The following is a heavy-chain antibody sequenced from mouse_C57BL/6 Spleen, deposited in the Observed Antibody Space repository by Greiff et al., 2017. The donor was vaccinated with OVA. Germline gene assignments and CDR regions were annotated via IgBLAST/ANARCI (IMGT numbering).Heavy chain of an antibody. CDR2: IYPGSGST. CDR3: ARPIYYYGSSYEYFDY. D-gene: IGHD1-1*01. CDR1: GYTFTSYW. Sequence: VQLQQPGAELVKPGASVKMSCKASGYTFTSYWITWVKQRPGQGLEWIGDIYPGSGSTNYNEKFKSKATLTVDTSSSTAYMQLSSLTSEDAAVYYCARPIYYYGSSYEYFDYWGQGTTLTVSS. V-gene: IGHV1-55*01. J-gene: IGHJ2*01.